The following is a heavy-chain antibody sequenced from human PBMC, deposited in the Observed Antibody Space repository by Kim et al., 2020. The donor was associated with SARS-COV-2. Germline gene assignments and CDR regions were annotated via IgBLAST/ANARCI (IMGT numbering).Heavy chain of an antibody. CDR2: ISAYNGNT. V-gene: IGHV1-18*04. J-gene: IGHJ4*02. Sequence: ASVKVSCKASGYTFTTYGVSWVRQAPGQGLKWMGWISAYNGNTHYAQNLQDRVTMTTDTSTGTAYMELRSLRSDDTAVYYCARDGGSSLGYCSSTSCEPLDYWGQGTQVTVSA. D-gene: IGHD2-2*01. CDR1: GYTFTTYG. CDR3: ARDGGSSLGYCSSTSCEPLDY.